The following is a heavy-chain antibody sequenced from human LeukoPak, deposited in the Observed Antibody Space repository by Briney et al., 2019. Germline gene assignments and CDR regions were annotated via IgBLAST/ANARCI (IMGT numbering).Heavy chain of an antibody. Sequence: SETLSLTCTVSGGSINNYYWSWIRQPPGKGLEWIGEINHSGSTNYNPSLKSRVTISVDTSKNQFSLKLSSVTAADTAVYYCARLAHCSSTSCYFRVFDYWGQGTLVTVS. CDR1: GGSINNYY. CDR3: ARLAHCSSTSCYFRVFDY. V-gene: IGHV4-34*01. J-gene: IGHJ4*02. CDR2: INHSGST. D-gene: IGHD2-2*01.